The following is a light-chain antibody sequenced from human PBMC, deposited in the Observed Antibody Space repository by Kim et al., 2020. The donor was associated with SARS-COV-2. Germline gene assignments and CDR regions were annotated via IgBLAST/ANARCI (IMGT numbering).Light chain of an antibody. CDR1: QSISSW. CDR3: QQYNSWYT. CDR2: DAS. J-gene: IGKJ2*01. Sequence: RSASVGDRVTITCRASQSISSWLAWYQQKPGKAPKLLIYDASSLESGVPSRFSGSGSGTEFTLTISSLQPDDFATYYCQQYNSWYTFGQGTKLEI. V-gene: IGKV1-5*01.